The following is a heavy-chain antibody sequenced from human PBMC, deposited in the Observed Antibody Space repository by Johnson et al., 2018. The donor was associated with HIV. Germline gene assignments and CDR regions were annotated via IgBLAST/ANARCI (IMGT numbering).Heavy chain of an antibody. Sequence: VQLVESGGGLVQPGGSLRLSCAASGFTFNSYGMHWVRQAPGKGLEWVSAISGSGGSTYYADSGKGRFTISRDNSKNTLSLQMDHLRAEDAAVYYCTRDGVYSSPQDAYDIWGQGTVVTVSS. CDR3: TRDGVYSSPQDAYDI. V-gene: IGHV3-23*04. D-gene: IGHD6-13*01. CDR1: GFTFNSYG. CDR2: ISGSGGST. J-gene: IGHJ3*02.